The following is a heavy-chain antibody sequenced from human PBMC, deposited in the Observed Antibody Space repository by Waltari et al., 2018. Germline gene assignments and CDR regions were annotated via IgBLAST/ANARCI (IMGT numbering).Heavy chain of an antibody. CDR2: ISYDGSNK. J-gene: IGHJ4*02. V-gene: IGHV3-30-3*01. CDR3: ARDPTYCSGGSCYYFDY. D-gene: IGHD2-15*01. Sequence: QVQLVESGGGVVQPGRSLRLSCAASGFTFSSYAMHWVAQAPGKGLEWVAVISYDGSNKYYAAAVKGRFPISRDNSKNTLYLQMNSLRAEDTAVYYCARDPTYCSGGSCYYFDYWGQGTLVTVSS. CDR1: GFTFSSYA.